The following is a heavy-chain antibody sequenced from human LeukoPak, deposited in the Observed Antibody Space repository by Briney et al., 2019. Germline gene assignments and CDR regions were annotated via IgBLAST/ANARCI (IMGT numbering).Heavy chain of an antibody. J-gene: IGHJ6*02. CDR2: IIPVLNIT. V-gene: IGHV1-69*04. CDR3: ARDQGLTAPPPYGLDV. D-gene: IGHD5-18*01. Sequence: GASVKVSCKASGGTFSSSAITWVRQASGQGVEWMGRIIPVLNITNYAQKFQGRVTITADTSTSTAYMELSSLRSEETAVYYCARDQGLTAPPPYGLDVWGQGTTVTVSS. CDR1: GGTFSSSA.